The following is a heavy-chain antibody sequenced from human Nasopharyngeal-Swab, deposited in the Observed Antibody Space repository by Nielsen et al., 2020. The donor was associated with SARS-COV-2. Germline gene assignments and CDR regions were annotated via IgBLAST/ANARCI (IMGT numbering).Heavy chain of an antibody. D-gene: IGHD3-9*01. CDR3: SSEGILIGYIHYF. CDR1: GFAFSDSA. CDR2: VRSKANNYAT. J-gene: IGHJ6*02. V-gene: IGHV3-73*01. Sequence: GESLKISCAASGFAFSDSAMHWVRQASGKGLEWLGRVRSKANNYATSYAASVKGRFTISRDDSKNTAYLQMNSLITEDTAVYYCSSEGILIGYIHYFWGQGTTVTVSS.